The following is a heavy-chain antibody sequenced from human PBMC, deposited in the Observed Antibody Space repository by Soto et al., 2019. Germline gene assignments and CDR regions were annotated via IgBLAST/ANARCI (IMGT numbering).Heavy chain of an antibody. V-gene: IGHV4-61*08. CDR3: TRGPAYIDGWRTFDL. CDR2: TYYNGDT. CDR1: DDSFRGAEYY. D-gene: IGHD6-19*01. Sequence: SETLSLTCTVSDDSFRGAEYYWSWIRQPLGKGPEWIGYTYYNGDTKYNPALRSRVTMSEDTSKNQFSLRLSSVTAADTAVYFCTRGPAYIDGWRTFDLWGRGILVTVSS. J-gene: IGHJ4*01.